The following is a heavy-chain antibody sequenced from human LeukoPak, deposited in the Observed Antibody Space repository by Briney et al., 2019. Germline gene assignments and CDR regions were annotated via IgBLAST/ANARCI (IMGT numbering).Heavy chain of an antibody. CDR2: IYTSGST. D-gene: IGHD2-2*01. Sequence: SETLSLTCTVSGGSISSYYWSWIRQPAGKGLKWIGRIYTSGSTNYNPSLKSRVTMSVDTSKNQFSLKLSSVTAADTAVYYCAREFAGYCSSTSCYGYNWFDPWGQGTLVTVSS. CDR3: AREFAGYCSSTSCYGYNWFDP. V-gene: IGHV4-4*07. CDR1: GGSISSYY. J-gene: IGHJ5*02.